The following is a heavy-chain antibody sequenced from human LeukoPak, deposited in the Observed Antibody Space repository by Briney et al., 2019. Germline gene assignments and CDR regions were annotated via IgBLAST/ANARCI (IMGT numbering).Heavy chain of an antibody. J-gene: IGHJ4*02. CDR2: LTNSGSNT. Sequence: GGSLSLSCAPSGFTFSSYAMSWAPQAPGKGLEWVSSLTNSGSNTYYAASVKGRSTISRDNSKNTLYLQMSSLRAEDTAVYCCAKSVVVGRVFPGLDSWRRGTLVTVSS. D-gene: IGHD2-21*01. V-gene: IGHV3-23*01. CDR3: AKSVVVGRVFPGLDS. CDR1: GFTFSSYA.